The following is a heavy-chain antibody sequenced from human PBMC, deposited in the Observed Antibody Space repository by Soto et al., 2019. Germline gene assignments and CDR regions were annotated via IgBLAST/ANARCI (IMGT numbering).Heavy chain of an antibody. D-gene: IGHD1-26*01. J-gene: IGHJ4*02. CDR2: ISAYNGNT. CDR3: ARDRGSYALDY. Sequence: ASVNVSCKASGYTFTSYGISWLRQAPGQGLEWMGWISAYNGNTNYEQKLQGRVTMTTDTSTSTAYMEVRSLRSDDTAVYYCARDRGSYALDYWGQRTLVTGSS. CDR1: GYTFTSYG. V-gene: IGHV1-18*01.